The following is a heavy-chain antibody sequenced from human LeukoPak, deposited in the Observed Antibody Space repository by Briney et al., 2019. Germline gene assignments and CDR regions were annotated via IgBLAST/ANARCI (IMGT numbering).Heavy chain of an antibody. CDR3: ARGRVYDYVWGPYYFDY. Sequence: SETLSLTCTVSGGSISSGSYYWGWIRQPPGKGLEWIGSIYYSGSTYYNPSLKSRVTISVDTSKNQFSLKLSSVTAADTAVYYCARGRVYDYVWGPYYFDYWGQGTLVTVSS. V-gene: IGHV4-39*07. J-gene: IGHJ4*02. CDR1: GGSISSGSYY. CDR2: IYYSGST. D-gene: IGHD3-16*01.